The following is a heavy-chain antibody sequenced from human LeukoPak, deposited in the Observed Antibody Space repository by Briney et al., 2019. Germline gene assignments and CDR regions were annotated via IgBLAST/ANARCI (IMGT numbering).Heavy chain of an antibody. CDR2: IYHSGYT. D-gene: IGHD6-6*01. J-gene: IGHJ3*01. CDR3: ARHEFGSSSAAFDS. CDR1: GGSLSGYL. Sequence: PSETLSLTCAVHGGSLSGYLGSWIRQPPGKGREYLVEIYHSGYTIYNLSLKSRVTISVDTYKKQFSENMISGTAGDGAVYYCARHEFGSSSAAFDSWGQGTLVIVSS. V-gene: IGHV4-34*01.